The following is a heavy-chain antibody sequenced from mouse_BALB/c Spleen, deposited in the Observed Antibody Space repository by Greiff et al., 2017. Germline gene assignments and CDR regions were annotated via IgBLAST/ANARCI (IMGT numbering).Heavy chain of an antibody. Sequence: DVMLVESGGGLVQPGGSLKLSCAASGFTFSSYGMSWVRQTPDKRLELVATINSNGGSTYYPDSVKGRFTISRDNAKNTLYLQMSSLKSEDTAMYYCARDLLYAMDYWGQGTSVTVSS. CDR1: GFTFSSYG. CDR2: INSNGGST. CDR3: ARDLLYAMDY. J-gene: IGHJ4*01. V-gene: IGHV5-6-3*01.